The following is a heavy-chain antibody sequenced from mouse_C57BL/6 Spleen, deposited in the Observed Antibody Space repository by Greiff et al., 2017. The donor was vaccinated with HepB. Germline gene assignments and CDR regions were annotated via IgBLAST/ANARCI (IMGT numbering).Heavy chain of an antibody. CDR1: GYAFSSSW. CDR3: ARSGYAYSFAY. J-gene: IGHJ3*01. CDR2: IYPGDGDT. V-gene: IGHV1-82*01. D-gene: IGHD2-10*01. Sequence: VQLQQSGPELVKPGASVKISCKASGYAFSSSWMNWVKQRPGKGLEWIGRIYPGDGDTNYNGKFKGKATLTADKSSSTAYMQLSSLTSEDSAVYFCARSGYAYSFAYWGQGTLVTVSA.